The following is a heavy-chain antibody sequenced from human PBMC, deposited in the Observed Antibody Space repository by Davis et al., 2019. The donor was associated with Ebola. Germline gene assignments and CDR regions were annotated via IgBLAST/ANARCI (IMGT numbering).Heavy chain of an antibody. Sequence: MPSETLSLTCTVSGSSMSPYYWSWIRQPPGKGLEWIGYIYYSGNTKFNPSLKGRVTISVDTSKNQFSLNLDSMTAADTAVYYCARGQRGYSFWGRGTLVIVSS. CDR2: IYYSGNT. D-gene: IGHD5-18*01. J-gene: IGHJ4*02. CDR1: GSSMSPYY. V-gene: IGHV4-59*01. CDR3: ARGQRGYSF.